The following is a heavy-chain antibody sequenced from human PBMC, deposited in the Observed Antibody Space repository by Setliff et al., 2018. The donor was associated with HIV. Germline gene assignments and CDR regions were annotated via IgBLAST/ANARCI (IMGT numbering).Heavy chain of an antibody. Sequence: GGSLRLSCAASGFTFSNYAMSWVRQAPGKGLEWVSGISDSGGSTDYADSVKGRFTISRDNSKSTLYLQMTNLRAEDTALYFCAKGAGPTTLAEPFDSWGQGTLVTVSS. CDR3: AKGAGPTTLAEPFDS. CDR2: ISDSGGST. V-gene: IGHV3-23*01. D-gene: IGHD1-26*01. J-gene: IGHJ4*02. CDR1: GFTFSNYA.